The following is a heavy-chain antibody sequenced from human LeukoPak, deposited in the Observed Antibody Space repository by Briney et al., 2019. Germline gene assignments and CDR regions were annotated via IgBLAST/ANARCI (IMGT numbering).Heavy chain of an antibody. CDR1: GFTFSSYA. D-gene: IGHD6-13*01. V-gene: IGHV3-7*01. CDR3: ARVWGSSSWYSDLYYYYGMDV. J-gene: IGHJ6*02. Sequence: PGGSLRLSCAASGFTFSSYAMSWVRQAPGKGLEWVANIKQDGSEKYYVDSVKGRFTISRDNAKNSLYLQMNSLRAEDTAVYYCARVWGSSSWYSDLYYYYGMDVWGQGTTVTVSS. CDR2: IKQDGSEK.